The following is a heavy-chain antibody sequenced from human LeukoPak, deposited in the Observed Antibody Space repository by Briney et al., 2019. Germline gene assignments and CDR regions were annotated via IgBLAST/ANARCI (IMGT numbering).Heavy chain of an antibody. D-gene: IGHD3-22*01. Sequence: GGSLRLSCAASGFTFGDYYMSWIRQAPGKGLEWVSYISSSGNSISYADSVKGRFTISRDNAKNSLFLQMNRLRVEDTAIYYCARAYGSSGYYQLPIDYWGQGTLVTVSS. CDR1: GFTFGDYY. J-gene: IGHJ4*02. CDR3: ARAYGSSGYYQLPIDY. CDR2: ISSSGNSI. V-gene: IGHV3-11*01.